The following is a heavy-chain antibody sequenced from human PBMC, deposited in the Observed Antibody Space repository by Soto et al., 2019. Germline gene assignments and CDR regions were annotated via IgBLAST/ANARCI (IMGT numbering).Heavy chain of an antibody. J-gene: IGHJ4*02. CDR2: ISSSSSYI. CDR3: ARDLTSSPVFGY. CDR1: GFTFSSYS. V-gene: IGHV3-21*01. D-gene: IGHD2-2*01. Sequence: PGGSLRLSCAASGFTFSSYSMNWVRLAPGKGLEWVSSISSSSSYIYYADSVKGRFTISRDNAKNSLYLQMNSLRAEDTAVYYCARDLTSSPVFGYWGQGTLVTVSS.